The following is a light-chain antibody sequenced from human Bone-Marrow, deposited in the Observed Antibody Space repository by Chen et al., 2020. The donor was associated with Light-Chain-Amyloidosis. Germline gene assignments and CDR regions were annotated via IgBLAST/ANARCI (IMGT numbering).Light chain of an antibody. CDR3: QVWDRSSDRPV. CDR1: NFGSTS. Sequence: SYVLTQPSSVSVAPGQPATIACGGNNFGSTSVHWYQQTPGQAPLLVVYDDSDRPSGIPERLSGSNSGNTATLTISRVEAGDEADYYCQVWDRSSDRPVFGGGTKLTVL. CDR2: DDS. V-gene: IGLV3-21*02. J-gene: IGLJ3*02.